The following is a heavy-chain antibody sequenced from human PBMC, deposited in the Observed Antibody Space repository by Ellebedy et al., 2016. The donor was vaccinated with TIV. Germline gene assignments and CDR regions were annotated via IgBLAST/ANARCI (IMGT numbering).Heavy chain of an antibody. CDR3: AREAPGTAYDFKGYFDY. Sequence: GESLKISCVVSGFTFSRHSMHWVRQAPGKGLEWVAVLSYEVTNKFYSDSVTGRFSISRDNSKNTLYLQMDGLRAEDTALYFCAREAPGTAYDFKGYFDYWGQGTLVTVSS. V-gene: IGHV3-30*04. J-gene: IGHJ4*02. CDR1: GFTFSRHS. D-gene: IGHD2/OR15-2a*01. CDR2: LSYEVTNK.